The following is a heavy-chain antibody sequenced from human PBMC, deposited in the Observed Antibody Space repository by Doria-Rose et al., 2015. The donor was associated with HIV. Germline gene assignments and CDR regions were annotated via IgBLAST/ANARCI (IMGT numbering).Heavy chain of an antibody. Sequence: QVQLQESGAGLVKPSETLSLTCAVFGGSFSGYYWSWIRQPPGKGLEWIGEINHSGSTNYKTSLKSRVTISLDTSKTLFSLKPSAVTAADTAVYYCARGLLRGGWNDVDYYYGMDVWGQGTTVTVSS. CDR1: GGSFSGYY. CDR2: INHSGST. CDR3: ARGLLRGGWNDVDYYYGMDV. J-gene: IGHJ6*02. V-gene: IGHV4-34*01. D-gene: IGHD1-1*01.